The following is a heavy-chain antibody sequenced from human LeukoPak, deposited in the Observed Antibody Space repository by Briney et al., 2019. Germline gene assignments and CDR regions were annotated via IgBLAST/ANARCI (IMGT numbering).Heavy chain of an antibody. Sequence: GGSLRLSCAASGSTFSSYTMSWVRQAPGKGLEWVSVISSGGGSTYYADSVEGRFTISRDNSKNTLYLQMNSLRAEDTAVYYCAKGRGGAAADTWYFDYWGQGTLVTVSS. D-gene: IGHD6-13*01. V-gene: IGHV3-23*01. CDR2: ISSGGGST. CDR1: GSTFSSYT. J-gene: IGHJ4*02. CDR3: AKGRGGAAADTWYFDY.